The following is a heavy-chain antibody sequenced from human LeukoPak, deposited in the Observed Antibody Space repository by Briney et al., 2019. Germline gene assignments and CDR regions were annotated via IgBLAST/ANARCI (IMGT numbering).Heavy chain of an antibody. CDR2: INHRGST. CDR3: ARSIIGTRSKFDY. Sequence: SETLSLTCAVYGESLSKYYWTWIRQSPGKGLEWIGEINHRGSTNLNPSLKSRVTLSVDTSKHQFSLKLSSMTAADAAVYYCARSIIGTRSKFDYWGQGTLVTVSS. CDR1: GESLSKYY. D-gene: IGHD1/OR15-1a*01. J-gene: IGHJ4*02. V-gene: IGHV4-34*01.